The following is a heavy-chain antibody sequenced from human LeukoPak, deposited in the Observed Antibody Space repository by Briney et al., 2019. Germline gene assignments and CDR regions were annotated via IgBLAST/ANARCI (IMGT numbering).Heavy chain of an antibody. Sequence: SETLSLTCSVSGASVSDGNYYWSWIRQPPGKGLEWIGYMFYSESTKYNPSLKSRVTISVDKSKNQFSLKLSSVTAADTAVYYCASSYSSSWYRSNWFDPWGQGTLVTVSS. V-gene: IGHV4-61*01. CDR2: MFYSEST. D-gene: IGHD6-13*01. J-gene: IGHJ5*02. CDR3: ASSYSSSWYRSNWFDP. CDR1: GASVSDGNYY.